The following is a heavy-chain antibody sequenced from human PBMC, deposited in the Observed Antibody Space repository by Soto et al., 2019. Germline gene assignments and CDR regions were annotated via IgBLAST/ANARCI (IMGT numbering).Heavy chain of an antibody. V-gene: IGHV1-69*01. CDR1: GGTFSSYA. CDR3: ESGAYCGVDCSSYYYSGMDV. J-gene: IGHJ6*04. Sequence: QVQLVQSGAEVKKTGPSVTDSCKASGGTFSSYAISWERQAPGQGLEWMGGILPIYGTANYAQKFQGRVTITGDESTSTAYMELSRLRSEDMAVYYCESGAYCGVDCSSYYYSGMDVRGKGTTVSVSS. CDR2: ILPIYGTA. D-gene: IGHD2-21*02.